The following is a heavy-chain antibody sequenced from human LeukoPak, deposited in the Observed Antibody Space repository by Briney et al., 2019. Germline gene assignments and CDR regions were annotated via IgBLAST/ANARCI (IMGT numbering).Heavy chain of an antibody. J-gene: IGHJ6*03. CDR2: LIEISGAP. D-gene: IGHD3-3*01. CDR3: ARGPVIFATIGYYYYMDV. Sequence: GASVKVSCKASGGTFNSYAISWVRQDPGQGLEGMGGLIEISGAPDYAQQFQGRVTITADESTNTAYMELSSLRSEDTAVYFCARGPVIFATIGYYYYMDVWGKGTTVTVSS. CDR1: GGTFNSYA. V-gene: IGHV1-69*13.